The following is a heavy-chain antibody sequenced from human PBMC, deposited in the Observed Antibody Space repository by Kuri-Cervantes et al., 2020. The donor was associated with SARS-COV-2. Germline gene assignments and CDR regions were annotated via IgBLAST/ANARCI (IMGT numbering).Heavy chain of an antibody. D-gene: IGHD6-13*01. Sequence: GGSLRLSCAASGFTFSSYGMHWVRQAPGKGLEWVAVISYDGSNKYYADSVKGRFTISRDNSKNTLYLQMNSLRAEDTAVYYCAKDLSIAAAGTHYYYGRDVWGQGPTVTVSS. CDR2: ISYDGSNK. CDR3: AKDLSIAAAGTHYYYGRDV. V-gene: IGHV3-30*18. CDR1: GFTFSSYG. J-gene: IGHJ6*02.